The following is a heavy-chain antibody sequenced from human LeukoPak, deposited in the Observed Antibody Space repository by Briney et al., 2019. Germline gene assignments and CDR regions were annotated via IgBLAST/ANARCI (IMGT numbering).Heavy chain of an antibody. D-gene: IGHD2-21*02. V-gene: IGHV4-30-2*01. Sequence: SETLSLTCAVSGGSISSGGYSWGWIRQPPGKGLEWIGYIYHSGSTYYNPSLRSRVTISVDRSKNQLSLKLSSVTAADTAVYYCARDRRGDPDAFDIWGQGTMVTVSS. CDR1: GGSISSGGYS. CDR2: IYHSGST. CDR3: ARDRRGDPDAFDI. J-gene: IGHJ3*02.